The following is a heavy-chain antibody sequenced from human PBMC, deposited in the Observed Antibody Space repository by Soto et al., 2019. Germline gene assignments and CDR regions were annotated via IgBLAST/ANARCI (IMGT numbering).Heavy chain of an antibody. CDR2: IYHSGST. CDR1: SGSISSSNW. D-gene: IGHD1-1*01. CDR3: ARVPSPETGPADAFDI. Sequence: PSETLSLTCAVSSGSISSSNWWSWVRQPPGKGLEWIGEIYHSGSTNYNPSLKSRVTISVDKSKNQFSLKLSSVTAADTVVYYCARVPSPETGPADAFDIWGQGTMVTVSS. V-gene: IGHV4-4*02. J-gene: IGHJ3*02.